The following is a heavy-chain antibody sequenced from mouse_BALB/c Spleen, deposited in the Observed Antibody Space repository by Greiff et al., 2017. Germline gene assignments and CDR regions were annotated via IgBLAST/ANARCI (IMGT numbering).Heavy chain of an antibody. J-gene: IGHJ3*01. V-gene: IGHV14-3*02. CDR1: GFNIKDTY. Sequence: VQLKQSGAELVKPGASVTLSCTASGFNIKDTYMHWVKQRPEQGLEWIGRIDPANGNTKYDPKFQGKATITADTSSNTAYLQLSSLTSEDTAVYYCARGDDYGIGFAYWGQGTLVTVSA. CDR2: IDPANGNT. D-gene: IGHD2-4*01. CDR3: ARGDDYGIGFAY.